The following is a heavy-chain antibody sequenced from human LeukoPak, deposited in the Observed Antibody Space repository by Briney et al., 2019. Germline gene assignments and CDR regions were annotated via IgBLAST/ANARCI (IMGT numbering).Heavy chain of an antibody. J-gene: IGHJ4*02. D-gene: IGHD5-18*01. Sequence: PSETLSLTCTVSGGSISSYYWSWIRQPPGKGLEWIGYIYYSGSTNYNPSPKSRVPISVDTSKNQFSLKLSSVTAADTAVYYCAREDRYSYGFLWGQGTLVTVSS. CDR2: IYYSGST. CDR1: GGSISSYY. CDR3: AREDRYSYGFL. V-gene: IGHV4-59*01.